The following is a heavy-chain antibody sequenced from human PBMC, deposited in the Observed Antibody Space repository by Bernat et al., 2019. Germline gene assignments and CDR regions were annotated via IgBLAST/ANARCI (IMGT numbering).Heavy chain of an antibody. J-gene: IGHJ2*01. CDR1: GYTFTTYA. V-gene: IGHV7-4-1*02. CDR2: INTYSGNP. D-gene: IGHD2-15*01. Sequence: QVQLVQSGSELKKPGASVKVSCKTSGYTFTTYAINWVRQAPGQGLEWMGWINTYSGNPAYAQGFTGRFVFSVDTSVSTAYLEISSLKAEDTGVYYCARDKSGSFWYFDLWGRGTLVTVSS. CDR3: ARDKSGSFWYFDL.